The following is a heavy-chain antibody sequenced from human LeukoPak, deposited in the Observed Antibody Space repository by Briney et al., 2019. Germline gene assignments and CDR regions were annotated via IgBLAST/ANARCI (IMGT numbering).Heavy chain of an antibody. CDR2: IIPIFGTA. D-gene: IGHD6-19*01. Sequence: ASVNVSCKASGGTFSIYAISWVRQAPGQGLEWMGGIIPIFGTANYAQKFQGRVTITADESTSTAYMELSSLRSEDTAVYYCARPSGYSSGWENWFDPWGQGTLVTVSS. CDR1: GGTFSIYA. CDR3: ARPSGYSSGWENWFDP. J-gene: IGHJ5*02. V-gene: IGHV1-69*13.